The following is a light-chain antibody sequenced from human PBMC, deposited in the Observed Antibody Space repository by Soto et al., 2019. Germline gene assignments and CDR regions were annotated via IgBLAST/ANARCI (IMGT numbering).Light chain of an antibody. V-gene: IGLV2-23*01. Sequence: QSALTQPASVSGSPGQSITISCTGSSSDVGNYDLVSWYQQHPGKVPKLMIYEGSKRPSGVSHRFSGSKSGNTASLTISGLQAEDEADYYCSSYAGSSARVVFGGGTQLTVL. J-gene: IGLJ2*01. CDR3: SSYAGSSARVV. CDR2: EGS. CDR1: SSDVGNYDL.